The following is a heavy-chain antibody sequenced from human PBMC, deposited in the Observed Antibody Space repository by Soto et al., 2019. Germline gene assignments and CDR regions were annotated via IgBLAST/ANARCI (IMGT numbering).Heavy chain of an antibody. CDR1: GFTFSSYA. CDR2: ISYDGSNK. CDR3: GRDVGSRIAGASF. J-gene: IGHJ4*02. D-gene: IGHD6-19*01. Sequence: QVQLVESGGGVVQPGRSLRLSCAASGFTFSSYAMHWVRQAPGKGLEWVAVISYDGSNKYNADSVKGRFTISRDNSKNTLYLQMNSLRAEDAAVYYGGRDVGSRIAGASFWGQGALVSVSS. V-gene: IGHV3-30-3*01.